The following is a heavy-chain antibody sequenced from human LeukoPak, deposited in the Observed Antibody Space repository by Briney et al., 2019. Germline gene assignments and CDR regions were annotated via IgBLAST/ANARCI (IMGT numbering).Heavy chain of an antibody. D-gene: IGHD6-19*01. V-gene: IGHV3-48*03. J-gene: IGHJ4*02. CDR2: ISSSGSTI. CDR1: GFTFSSYE. CDR3: ARDSVGYSSGWFEK. Sequence: PGGSLRLSCAASGFTFSSYEMNWVRQAPGKGLEWVSYISSSGSTIYYADSLKGRFTISRDNDKNLLYLQMNSLRVEDTAVYYCARDSVGYSSGWFEKWGQGTLVTVSS.